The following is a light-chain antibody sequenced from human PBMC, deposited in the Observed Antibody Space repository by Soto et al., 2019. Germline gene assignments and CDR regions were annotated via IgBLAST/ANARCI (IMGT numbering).Light chain of an antibody. CDR1: LSISSW. Sequence: DIQMTQSPSTLSASVGDRVTITGRASLSISSWLAWYQQKPGRAPNLLIYKASSLESGVPSRFSGSGSGTEYTLTISSLQPDDFATYYCQQYNSYPWTFGQGTKLEI. CDR3: QQYNSYPWT. CDR2: KAS. V-gene: IGKV1-5*03. J-gene: IGKJ2*02.